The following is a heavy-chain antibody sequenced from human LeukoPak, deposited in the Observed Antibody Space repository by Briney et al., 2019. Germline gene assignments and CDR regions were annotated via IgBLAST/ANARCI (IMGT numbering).Heavy chain of an antibody. Sequence: GGSLRLSCAASTFTFSTYAMSWVRQAPGKGLEWVSSISGRGVNTYYADFVKGRFTISRDNSKNTLYLQMNSLRAEDMAVYYCAKSGSGSYFWGQGTLVTVSA. J-gene: IGHJ4*02. V-gene: IGHV3-23*01. CDR1: TFTFSTYA. CDR3: AKSGSGSYF. CDR2: ISGRGVNT. D-gene: IGHD1-26*01.